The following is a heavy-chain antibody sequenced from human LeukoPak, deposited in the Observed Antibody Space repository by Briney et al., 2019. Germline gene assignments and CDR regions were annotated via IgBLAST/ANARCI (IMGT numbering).Heavy chain of an antibody. V-gene: IGHV4-34*01. D-gene: IGHD3-10*01. Sequence: SETLSLTCAVYGGSFSGYYWSWIRQPPGKGLEWIGEINHSGSTNYNPSLTSRVTISVDTSKNQFSLKLSSVTAADTAVYYCARGYYGSGSVEYFHYWGQGTLVTVSS. J-gene: IGHJ4*02. CDR2: INHSGST. CDR1: GGSFSGYY. CDR3: ARGYYGSGSVEYFHY.